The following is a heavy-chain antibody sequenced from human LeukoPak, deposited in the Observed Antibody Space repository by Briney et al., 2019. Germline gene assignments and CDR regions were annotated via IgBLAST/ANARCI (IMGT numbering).Heavy chain of an antibody. CDR1: GFTFSISW. CDR2: MNKDGSEK. D-gene: IGHD1-26*01. Sequence: PGGALRLSCATSGFTFSISWLTWVRQAPGKGLEGVAFMNKDGSEKNCVDSVQGRLTISRDDAKTSLFLQINSLRPEDTAVYYWARGGVSGGFDYWGQGTLVTVSS. CDR3: ARGGVSGGFDY. V-gene: IGHV3-7*03. J-gene: IGHJ4*02.